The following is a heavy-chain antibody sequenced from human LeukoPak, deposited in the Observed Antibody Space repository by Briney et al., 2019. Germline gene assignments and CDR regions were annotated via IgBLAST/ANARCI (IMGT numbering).Heavy chain of an antibody. CDR1: GFTFSSYW. Sequence: GGSLRLSCAASGFTFSSYWMSWVRQAPGKGLEWVANIKQDGSEKYYVDSVKGRSTISRDNAKNSLYLQMNSLRAEDTAVYYCARDPRGVVTDYWGQGTLVTVSS. D-gene: IGHD4-23*01. CDR2: IKQDGSEK. V-gene: IGHV3-7*01. CDR3: ARDPRGVVTDY. J-gene: IGHJ4*02.